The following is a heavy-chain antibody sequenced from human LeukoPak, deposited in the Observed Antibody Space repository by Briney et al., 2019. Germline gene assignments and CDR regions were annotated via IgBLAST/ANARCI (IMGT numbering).Heavy chain of an antibody. Sequence: SQTLSLTCTVSGGSISSGDYYWSWIRQPPGKGLEWIGYIYYSGSTYYNPSLKSRVTISVDTSKNQYSLKLSSVTAADTAVYYCARAGFLEWFPIDYWGQGTLVTVSS. CDR3: ARAGFLEWFPIDY. CDR1: GGSISSGDYY. V-gene: IGHV4-30-4*08. D-gene: IGHD3-3*01. J-gene: IGHJ4*02. CDR2: IYYSGST.